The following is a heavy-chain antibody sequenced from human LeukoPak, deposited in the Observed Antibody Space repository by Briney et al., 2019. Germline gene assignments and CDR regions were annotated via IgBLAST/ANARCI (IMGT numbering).Heavy chain of an antibody. Sequence: EASVTVSCKASGGTFSSYAISWVRQAPGQGLEWMGGIFPIFGTANYAQKFQGRVTITADESTSTAYMELSSLRSEDTAVYYCARERFLEWLSQYYYYGMDVWGQGTTVTVSS. CDR1: GGTFSSYA. CDR2: IFPIFGTA. J-gene: IGHJ6*02. CDR3: ARERFLEWLSQYYYYGMDV. V-gene: IGHV1-69*13. D-gene: IGHD3-3*01.